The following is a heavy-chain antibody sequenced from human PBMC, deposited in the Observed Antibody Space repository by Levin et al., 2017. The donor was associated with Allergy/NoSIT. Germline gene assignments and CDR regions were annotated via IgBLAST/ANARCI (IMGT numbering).Heavy chain of an antibody. CDR3: AKDAAGYGGNSGAIDY. Sequence: AGGSLRLSCAASGFTFSSYAMSWVRQAPGKGLEWVSAISGSGGSTYYADSVKGRFTISRDNSKNTLYLQMNSLRAEDTAVYYCAKDAAGYGGNSGAIDYWGQGTLVTVSS. D-gene: IGHD4-23*01. CDR1: GFTFSSYA. J-gene: IGHJ4*02. V-gene: IGHV3-23*01. CDR2: ISGSGGST.